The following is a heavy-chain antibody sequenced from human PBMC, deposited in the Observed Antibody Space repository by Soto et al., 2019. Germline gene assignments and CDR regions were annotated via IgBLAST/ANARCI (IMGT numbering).Heavy chain of an antibody. J-gene: IGHJ4*02. CDR3: ARRITSSCDY. CDR1: GFTFSIYN. Sequence: EVQLLESGGGLVQPGGSLRLSCVASGFTFSIYNMNWVRQAPGKGLEWVSVSTGSGDYTNYADSVKGRFTISRDNSKNTLYLQMNSLRAEDTAVYFCARRITSSCDYWGQGTLVTVSS. D-gene: IGHD1-20*01. V-gene: IGHV3-23*01. CDR2: STGSGDYT.